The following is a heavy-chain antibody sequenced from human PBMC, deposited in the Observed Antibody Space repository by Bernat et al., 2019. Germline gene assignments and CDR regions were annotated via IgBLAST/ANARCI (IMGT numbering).Heavy chain of an antibody. D-gene: IGHD4-17*01. Sequence: QVQLVESGGGVVQPGRSLRLSCAASGFTFSSYGMHWVRQAPGKGLEWVAVISYDGSNKYYADSVKGRFTISRDNSKNTLYLQMNSLRAEDTAVYYCAKEPIASVTTPHVDYFDYWGQGTLVTVSS. V-gene: IGHV3-30*18. CDR3: AKEPIASVTTPHVDYFDY. J-gene: IGHJ4*02. CDR1: GFTFSSYG. CDR2: ISYDGSNK.